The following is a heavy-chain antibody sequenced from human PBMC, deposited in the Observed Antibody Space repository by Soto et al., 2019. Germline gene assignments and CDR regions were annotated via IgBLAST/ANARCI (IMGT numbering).Heavy chain of an antibody. CDR3: GRPVFGSSWYLWFYP. CDR2: IYYSGST. J-gene: IGHJ5*02. D-gene: IGHD6-13*01. Sequence: SETLSLTCTVSGGSISSYYWSWIRQPPGKGLEWIGYIYYSGSTNYNPSLKSRVTISVDTSKNQFSLKLSSVTAADTAVYYCGRPVFGSSWYLWFYPWGQGTLVTVSS. V-gene: IGHV4-59*08. CDR1: GGSISSYY.